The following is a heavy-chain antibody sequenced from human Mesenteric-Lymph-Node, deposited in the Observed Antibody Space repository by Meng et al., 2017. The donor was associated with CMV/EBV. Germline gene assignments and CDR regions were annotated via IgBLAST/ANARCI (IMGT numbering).Heavy chain of an antibody. V-gene: IGHV3-49*04. Sequence: GESLKISCADSVFTVSDNHMNWVRRAPRKGLEWVGFIRSKAYGGTTEYAASVKGRFTISRDDSKSIAYLQMNSLKTEDTAVYYCTGGYYDFWSGYYKGFDYWGQGTLVTVSS. CDR2: IRSKAYGGTT. CDR1: VFTVSDNH. J-gene: IGHJ4*02. D-gene: IGHD3-3*01. CDR3: TGGYYDFWSGYYKGFDY.